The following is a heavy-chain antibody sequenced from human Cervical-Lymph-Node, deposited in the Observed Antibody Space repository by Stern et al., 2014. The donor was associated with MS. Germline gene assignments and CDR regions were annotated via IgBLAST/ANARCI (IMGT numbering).Heavy chain of an antibody. CDR1: GYTFTTYY. V-gene: IGHV1-46*01. D-gene: IGHD5-18*01. CDR3: ARAPTAMTRYGMDV. CDR2: INPSGSST. Sequence: VQLVESGAEVKKPGASVKVSCKASGYTFTTYYMHWVRQAPGQGLEWMGIINPSGSSTNYAHKFQGRVTMTRDTSTSTVYMELSSLRSEDTAVYYCARAPTAMTRYGMDVWGQGTTVTVSS. J-gene: IGHJ6*02.